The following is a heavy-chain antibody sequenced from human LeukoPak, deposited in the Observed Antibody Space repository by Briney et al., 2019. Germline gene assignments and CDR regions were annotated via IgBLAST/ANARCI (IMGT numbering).Heavy chain of an antibody. CDR1: GFTFGNSW. D-gene: IGHD3-16*01. CDR2: INEDETAK. V-gene: IGHV3-7*03. Sequence: EESLRLSCAASGFTFGNSWMTWVRQAPGKGLEWVANINEDETAKYYVGSVKGRFTISRDNAKNSLYLQMNSLRAEDTAIYYCVKDERDAYYEFWGQGTLVTVSS. J-gene: IGHJ4*02. CDR3: VKDERDAYYEF.